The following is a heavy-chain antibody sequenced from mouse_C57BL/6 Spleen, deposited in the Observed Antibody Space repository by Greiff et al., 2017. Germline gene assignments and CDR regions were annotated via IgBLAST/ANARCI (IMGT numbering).Heavy chain of an antibody. CDR1: GYTFTDYY. J-gene: IGHJ2*01. Sequence: QVQLQQSGAELVRPGASVKLSCKASGYTFTDYYINWVKQRPGQGLEWIARIYPGSGNTYYNEKFKGKATLTAEKSSSTAYMQLSSLTSEDSAVYFGAGGLYYFDYWGQGTTLTVSS. D-gene: IGHD1-1*02. CDR3: AGGLYYFDY. CDR2: IYPGSGNT. V-gene: IGHV1-76*01.